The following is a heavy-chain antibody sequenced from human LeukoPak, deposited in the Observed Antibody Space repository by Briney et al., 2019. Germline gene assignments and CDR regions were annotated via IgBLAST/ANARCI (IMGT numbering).Heavy chain of an antibody. V-gene: IGHV4-4*07. Sequence: SETLSLTCTVSGGSISSYYWSWIRQPAGKGLEWIGRIHTSGSTNYNPSLKSRVTISVDTSKNQFSLKLSSVTAADTAVYYCARSYYYDSSGADDYWGQGTLVTVSS. CDR1: GGSISSYY. J-gene: IGHJ4*02. CDR3: ARSYYYDSSGADDY. D-gene: IGHD3-22*01. CDR2: IHTSGST.